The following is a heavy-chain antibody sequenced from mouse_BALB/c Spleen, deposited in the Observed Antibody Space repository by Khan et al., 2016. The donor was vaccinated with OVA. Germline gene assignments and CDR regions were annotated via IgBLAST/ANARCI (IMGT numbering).Heavy chain of an antibody. CDR3: ARPYRYDGRAWFAY. Sequence: EVKLLESGGGLVQPGGSLKLSCAASGFDFSRYWMSWVRQAPGKGLEWIGEINPDSSTINYTPSLKDKFIISRDNANNTLYLKMSKERSGTTALYYCARPYRYDGRAWFAYWGQGTLVTVAA. J-gene: IGHJ3*01. CDR2: INPDSSTI. CDR1: GFDFSRYW. D-gene: IGHD2-14*01. V-gene: IGHV4-1*02.